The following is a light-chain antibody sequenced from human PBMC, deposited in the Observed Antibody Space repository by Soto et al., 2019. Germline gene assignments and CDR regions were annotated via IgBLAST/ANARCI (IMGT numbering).Light chain of an antibody. V-gene: IGKV1-39*01. CDR2: AAS. CDR1: QSISNY. Sequence: DIQMTQSPPSLSASVGDRVTITCRASQSISNYLNWYQERPGKAPKLLIYAASSLQSGVPSRFSGSGSGTYFTLTISSLQPEDFATYYCQQSYSTPWTFGQGTKVEIK. J-gene: IGKJ1*01. CDR3: QQSYSTPWT.